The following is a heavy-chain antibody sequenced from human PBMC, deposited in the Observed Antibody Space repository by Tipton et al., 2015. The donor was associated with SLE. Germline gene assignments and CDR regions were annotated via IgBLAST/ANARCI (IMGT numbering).Heavy chain of an antibody. V-gene: IGHV3-7*01. CDR1: GFTFSSYW. D-gene: IGHD4/OR15-4a*01. CDR2: IKQDGSEK. J-gene: IGHJ4*02. Sequence: SLRLSCAASGFTFSSYWMSWVRQAPGKGLEWVANIKQDGSEKYYVDSVKGRFTISRDNAKNSLYLQMNSLRAEDTAGYYCARPSTTVVPDYWGRGTLVTVSS. CDR3: ARPSTTVVPDY.